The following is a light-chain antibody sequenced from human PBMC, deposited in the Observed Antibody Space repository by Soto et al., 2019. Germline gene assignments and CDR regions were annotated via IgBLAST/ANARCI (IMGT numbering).Light chain of an antibody. CDR3: MQGTHWPYT. J-gene: IGKJ2*01. CDR1: QSLVHSDGNTY. Sequence: DVLMTQSPLSLPVTLRQPASFSCRSSQSLVHSDGNTYLNWFHQRPGQSPWRLIYKVSDRDSGVPDRFSGSGSGTDFTLKISRVEAEDVGVYYCMQGTHWPYTFGQGTKLEIK. CDR2: KVS. V-gene: IGKV2-30*02.